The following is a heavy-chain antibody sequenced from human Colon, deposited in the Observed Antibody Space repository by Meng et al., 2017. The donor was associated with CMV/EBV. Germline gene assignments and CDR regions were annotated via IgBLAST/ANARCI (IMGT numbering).Heavy chain of an antibody. CDR2: ISSSSRDI. J-gene: IGHJ4*02. V-gene: IGHV3-21*01. CDR1: GFTFTSYA. D-gene: IGHD2-15*01. Sequence: GGSLRPSCAPSGFTFTSYAMNWVRQAPGKGLEWVSSISSSSRDINYADSVKGRFTISRDNAKNSLYLQMNSLRAEDSGVYYCATTIVVLPAATTDYWGQGTLVTVSS. CDR3: ATTIVVLPAATTDY.